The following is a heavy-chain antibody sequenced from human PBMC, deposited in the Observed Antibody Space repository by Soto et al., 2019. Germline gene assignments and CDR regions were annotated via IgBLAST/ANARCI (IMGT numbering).Heavy chain of an antibody. CDR1: GCSNSSVGYS. Sequence: QLQLQESGSGLVKPSQTLSLTCAVSGCSNSSVGYSWSWIRQPQGKGLEWIGYIYHSGSTYYNLSLQSRRHPYVERKHQQLSVHLHSAPDADTQVYHCDSGLHLRRNYWGQGTLVTVSS. CDR3: DSGLHLRRNY. J-gene: IGHJ4*02. CDR2: IYHSGST. V-gene: IGHV4-30-2*01. D-gene: IGHD2-15*01.